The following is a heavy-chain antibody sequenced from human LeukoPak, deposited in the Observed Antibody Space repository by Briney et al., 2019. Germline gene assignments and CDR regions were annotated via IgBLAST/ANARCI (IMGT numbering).Heavy chain of an antibody. CDR3: ARERVLTGYPLDY. Sequence: SETLSLTCTVSGGSISSYYWSWIRQPPGKGLGWIGYIYYSGSTNYNPSLKSRVTISVDTSKNQFSLKLSSVTAADTAVYYCARERVLTGYPLDYWGQGTLVTVSS. D-gene: IGHD3-9*01. CDR1: GGSISSYY. CDR2: IYYSGST. J-gene: IGHJ4*02. V-gene: IGHV4-59*12.